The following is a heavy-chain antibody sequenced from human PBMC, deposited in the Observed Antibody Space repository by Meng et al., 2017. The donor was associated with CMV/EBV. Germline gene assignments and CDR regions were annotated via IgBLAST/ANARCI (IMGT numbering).Heavy chain of an antibody. D-gene: IGHD3-3*01. CDR1: GFTFSSYE. CDR3: ARDRHDFWSGYSDY. V-gene: IGHV3-48*03. J-gene: IGHJ4*02. CDR2: ISSSGSTI. Sequence: GGSLRLSCAASGFTFSSYEMNWVRQAPGKGLEWVSYISSSGSTIYYADSVKGRFTISRDNAKNSLYPQMNSLRAEDTAVYYCARDRHDFWSGYSDYWGQGTLVTVSS.